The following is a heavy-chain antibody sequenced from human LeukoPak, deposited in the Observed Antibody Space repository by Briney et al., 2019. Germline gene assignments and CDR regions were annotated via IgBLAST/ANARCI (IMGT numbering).Heavy chain of an antibody. J-gene: IGHJ4*02. Sequence: GESLQISCKGSGYSFTSYWIGWVRQMPGKGLEWMGIIYPGDSDTRYSPSFQGQVTISADKSISTAYLQWSSLKASDTAMYYCARQSPPVAGTSGSGYWGQGTLVTVSS. CDR3: ARQSPPVAGTSGSGY. D-gene: IGHD6-19*01. CDR1: GYSFTSYW. V-gene: IGHV5-51*01. CDR2: IYPGDSDT.